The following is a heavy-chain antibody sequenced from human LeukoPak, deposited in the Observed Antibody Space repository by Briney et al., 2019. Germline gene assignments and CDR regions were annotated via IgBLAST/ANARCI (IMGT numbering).Heavy chain of an antibody. J-gene: IGHJ4*02. CDR1: GGSFSGYY. V-gene: IGHV4-34*01. Sequence: SETLSLTCAVYGGSFSGYYWSWIRQPPGKGLEWIGEINHSGSTNYNPSLKSRVTISVDTSKNQFSLKLSSVTAADTAVYYCARESPLGGTFDYWGQGTLVTVSS. CDR3: ARESPLGGTFDY. D-gene: IGHD3-16*01. CDR2: INHSGST.